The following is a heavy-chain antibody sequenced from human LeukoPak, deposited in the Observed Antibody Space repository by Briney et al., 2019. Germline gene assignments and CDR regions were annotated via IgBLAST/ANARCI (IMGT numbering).Heavy chain of an antibody. D-gene: IGHD7-27*01. CDR1: GFIFSTYW. CDR3: AKTGERDY. Sequence: PGGSLRLSCAASGFIFSTYWMSWVRQAPGKGPEWVANIKEDGTQKYYVDSVRGRFTISRDNAENSLYLQMNSLRDEDTAVYYCAKTGERDYWGRGTLVTVSS. J-gene: IGHJ4*02. CDR2: IKEDGTQK. V-gene: IGHV3-7*01.